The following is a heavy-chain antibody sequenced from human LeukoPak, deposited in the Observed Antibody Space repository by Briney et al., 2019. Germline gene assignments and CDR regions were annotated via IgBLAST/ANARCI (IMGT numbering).Heavy chain of an antibody. Sequence: SETLSLTCTVSGGSISSYYWSWIRQPPGKGLEWIGYIYYSGSTNYNPSLKSRVTISVDTSKNQFSLKLSSVTAADTAVYYCARGAGLVTRDYYFDYWGQGTLVTVSS. CDR2: IYYSGST. CDR3: ARGAGLVTRDYYFDY. V-gene: IGHV4-59*01. CDR1: GGSISSYY. J-gene: IGHJ4*02. D-gene: IGHD4-23*01.